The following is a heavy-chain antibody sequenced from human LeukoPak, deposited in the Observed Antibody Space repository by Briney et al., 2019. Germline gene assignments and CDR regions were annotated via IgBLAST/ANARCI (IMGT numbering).Heavy chain of an antibody. CDR1: GYTFTGYY. CDR2: INPNSGGT. J-gene: IGHJ4*02. D-gene: IGHD3-22*01. V-gene: IGHV1-2*02. Sequence: ASVKVPCKASGYTFTGYYMHWVRQAPGQGLEWMGWINPNSGGTNYAQKFQGRVTMTRDTSISTAYMELSRLRSDDTAVYYCARYYYDSSGYPLLDYWGQGTLVTVSS. CDR3: ARYYYDSSGYPLLDY.